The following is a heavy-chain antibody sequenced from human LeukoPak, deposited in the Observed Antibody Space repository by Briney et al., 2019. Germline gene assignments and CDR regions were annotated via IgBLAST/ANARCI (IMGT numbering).Heavy chain of an antibody. V-gene: IGHV4-59*11. D-gene: IGHD3-3*01. J-gene: IGHJ3*02. CDR1: GGSISSHY. CDR2: IYYSGST. Sequence: SETLSLTCTVSGGSISSHYWSWIRQPPGKGLEWIGYIYYSGSTNYNPPLKSRVTISVDTSKNQFSLKLSSVTAADTAVYYCARDTTHYDFWSGSIRHDAFDIWGQGTMVTVSS. CDR3: ARDTTHYDFWSGSIRHDAFDI.